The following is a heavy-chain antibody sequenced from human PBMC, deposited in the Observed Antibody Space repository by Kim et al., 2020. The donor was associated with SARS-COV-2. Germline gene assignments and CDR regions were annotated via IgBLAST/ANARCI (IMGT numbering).Heavy chain of an antibody. CDR1: GGSISSSSYY. D-gene: IGHD3-16*01. V-gene: IGHV4-39*07. J-gene: IGHJ3*02. Sequence: SETLSLTCTVSGGSISSSSYYWGWIRQPPGKGLEWIGSIYYSGSTYYNPSLKSRVTISVDTSKNQFSLKLSSVTAADTAVYYCARTHPQGVAFDIWGQGTMVTVSS. CDR3: ARTHPQGVAFDI. CDR2: IYYSGST.